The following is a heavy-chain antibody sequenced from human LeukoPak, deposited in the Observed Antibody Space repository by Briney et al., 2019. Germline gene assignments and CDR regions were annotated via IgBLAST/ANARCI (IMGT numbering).Heavy chain of an antibody. J-gene: IGHJ5*02. CDR3: ARGSTPTDYDFWSGYYRRVWFDP. Sequence: GASVKVSCKAFGYTFTSYYMHWVRQAPGQGLEWMGIINPSGGSTSYAQKFQGRVTMTRDMSTSTVYMELSSLRSEDTAVYYCARGSTPTDYDFWSGYYRRVWFDPWGQGTLVTVSS. CDR2: INPSGGST. CDR1: GYTFTSYY. V-gene: IGHV1-46*01. D-gene: IGHD3-3*01.